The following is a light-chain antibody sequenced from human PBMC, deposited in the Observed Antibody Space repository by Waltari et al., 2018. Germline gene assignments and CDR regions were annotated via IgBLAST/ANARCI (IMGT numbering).Light chain of an antibody. J-gene: IGLJ3*02. CDR3: CSYAGVHTFWL. CDR1: PSDVGGYNS. Sequence: QSALTQPPSASGSPEQSVTIPSTGSPSDVGGYNSVSWYQQHPGKAPKLIIFDVNQRPSGVPDRFSGSKSGNTASLTISGLRPEDDADYHCCSYAGVHTFWLFGGGTKLTVL. V-gene: IGLV2-11*01. CDR2: DVN.